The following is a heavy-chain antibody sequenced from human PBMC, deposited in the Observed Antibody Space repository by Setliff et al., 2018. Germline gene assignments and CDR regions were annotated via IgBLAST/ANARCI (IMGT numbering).Heavy chain of an antibody. D-gene: IGHD6-6*01. Sequence: ASVKVSCKAPGGTFKNYGISWVRQAPGQGLEWMGGIIPIFGTTNYAQKFQGRATIITDESTSTAYMELSSLRSEDTAVYYCAREGVDSRSSTDYRYYMDVW. CDR2: IIPIFGTT. J-gene: IGHJ6*03. CDR1: GGTFKNYG. V-gene: IGHV1-69*05. CDR3: AREGVDSRSSTDYRYYMDV.